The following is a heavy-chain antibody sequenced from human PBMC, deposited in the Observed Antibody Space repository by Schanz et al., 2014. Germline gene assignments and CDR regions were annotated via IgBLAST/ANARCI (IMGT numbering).Heavy chain of an antibody. D-gene: IGHD6-13*01. CDR1: GFNFSSYG. Sequence: QVQLAESGGGVVQPGRSLRLSCAASGFNFSSYGMHWVRQAPGKGLEWVAYISNDGSSKYYADSVKGRFTISRDNSKNTVNLQMNSLRAEDTAVYYCAKEKEEVAADGSFFDYWGQGTLVTVSS. V-gene: IGHV3-30*05. CDR3: AKEKEEVAADGSFFDY. J-gene: IGHJ4*02. CDR2: ISNDGSSK.